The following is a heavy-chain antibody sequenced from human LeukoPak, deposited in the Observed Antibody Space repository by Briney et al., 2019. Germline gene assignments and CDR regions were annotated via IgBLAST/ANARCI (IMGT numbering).Heavy chain of an antibody. J-gene: IGHJ4*02. CDR2: ISTNGGST. D-gene: IGHD4-17*01. V-gene: IGHV3-64D*06. CDR1: GFTFSSYA. Sequence: PGGSLRLSCSASGFTFSSYAMHWVRQAPGKGLEYLSAISTNGGSTYYADSVNGRFTISRDNSKNTLHLQMSSLRAEDTAVYYCVRKGYGDYIYDYWGQGTLVTVSS. CDR3: VRKGYGDYIYDY.